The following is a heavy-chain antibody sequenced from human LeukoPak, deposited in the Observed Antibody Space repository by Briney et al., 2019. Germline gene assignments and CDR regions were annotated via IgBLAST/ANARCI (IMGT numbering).Heavy chain of an antibody. D-gene: IGHD4-23*01. CDR1: GDSVSSNSAT. J-gene: IGHJ4*02. CDR3: ARGGNAIFDY. Sequence: SQTLSLTCAISGDSVSSNSATWNWIRQSPSRGLEWLGRTCYRSEWYNDYAVSVKSRMTINPNTSKNQFSLHLNSVTPEVTAVYYCARGGNAIFDYWGQGTLVTVSS. V-gene: IGHV6-1*01. CDR2: TCYRSEWYN.